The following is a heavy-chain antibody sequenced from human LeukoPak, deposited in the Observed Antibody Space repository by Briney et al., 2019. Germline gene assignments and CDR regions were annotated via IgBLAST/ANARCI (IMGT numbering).Heavy chain of an antibody. CDR2: ISYDGSYK. CDR3: GKERWGYCSSAGCPLFDS. CDR1: GFTFSSFG. Sequence: GGSLRLSCAASGFTFSSFGMHWVRQAPGKGLEWVAVISYDGSYKNYADSVQGRFSISRDNPKNTLYLQMNTLSAEDTAMYYCGKERWGYCSSAGCPLFDSWGQGTLITVSS. V-gene: IGHV3-30*18. D-gene: IGHD2-2*01. J-gene: IGHJ4*02.